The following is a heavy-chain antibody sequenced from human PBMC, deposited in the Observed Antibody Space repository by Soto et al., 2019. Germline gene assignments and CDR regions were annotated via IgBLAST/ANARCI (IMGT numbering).Heavy chain of an antibody. CDR1: GGSISSGGYY. CDR3: ARGAMTTVTTGFGW. CDR2: IYYSGST. J-gene: IGHJ4*02. D-gene: IGHD4-17*01. Sequence: QVQLQEAGPGLVKPSQTLSLTCTVSGGSISSGGYYWSWIRQHPGKGLEWIGYIYYSGSTYYNPSLKSRVTISVDTSKNQFSLKLSSVTAADTAVYYCARGAMTTVTTGFGWWGQGTLVTVSS. V-gene: IGHV4-31*03.